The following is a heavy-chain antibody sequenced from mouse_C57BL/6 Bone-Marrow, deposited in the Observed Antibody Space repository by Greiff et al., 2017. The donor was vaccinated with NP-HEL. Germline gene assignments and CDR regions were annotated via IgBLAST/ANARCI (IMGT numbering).Heavy chain of an antibody. CDR2: IYPGSGST. CDR3: ARYHYGSSYPYYAMDY. CDR1: GYTFTSYW. D-gene: IGHD1-1*01. J-gene: IGHJ4*01. V-gene: IGHV1-55*01. Sequence: QVQLQQPGAELVKPGASVKMSCKASGYTFTSYWITWVKQRPGQGLEWIGDIYPGSGSTNYNEKFKSKATLTVDTSSSTAYMQLSSLTSEDSAVYYCARYHYGSSYPYYAMDYWGQGTSVTVSS.